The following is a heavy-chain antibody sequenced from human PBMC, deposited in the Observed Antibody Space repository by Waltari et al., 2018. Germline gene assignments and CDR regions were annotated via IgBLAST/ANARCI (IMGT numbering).Heavy chain of an antibody. J-gene: IGHJ4*02. CDR1: GYTFTGYY. CDR2: VNPNSCRP. D-gene: IGHD3-10*02. Sequence: QVQLVQSGAEVKKPGASVKVSCKASGYTFTGYYMHCVRQAPGKGLEWMGCVNPNSCRPNDAHTYQGRVTMTRGTSISTADMELSGLRSYDTAVYYCARLFLTPEGYWGQGTLVTVSS. V-gene: IGHV1-2*07. CDR3: ARLFLTPEGY.